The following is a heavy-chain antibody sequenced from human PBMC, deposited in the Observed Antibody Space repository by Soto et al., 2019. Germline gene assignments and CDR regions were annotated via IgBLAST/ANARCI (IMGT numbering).Heavy chain of an antibody. CDR1: GGSISSGDYY. V-gene: IGHV4-30-4*01. Sequence: SETLSLTCTVSGGSISSGDYYWSWIRQPPGKGLEWIGYIYYSGSTYYNPSLKSRVTISVDTSKNQFSLKLSSVTAADTAVYYCARGLRYYDILTGYFISAGGGFDPWRQGTLVTVSS. CDR2: IYYSGST. D-gene: IGHD3-9*01. J-gene: IGHJ5*02. CDR3: ARGLRYYDILTGYFISAGGGFDP.